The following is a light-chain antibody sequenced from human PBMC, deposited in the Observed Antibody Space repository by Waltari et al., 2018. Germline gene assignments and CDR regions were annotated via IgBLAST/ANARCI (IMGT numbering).Light chain of an antibody. CDR1: SAHSSYA. CDR3: QTWDTGTHVV. CDR2: VSSAGSH. Sequence: QVVLTQSPSASASLGASVKPTCTLSSAHSSYALPWHQQQPEKGPRYLMKVSSAGSHQKGDGIPDRFSGSSSGTERYLTISSVQSEDEADYYCQTWDTGTHVVFGGGTKLTVL. V-gene: IGLV4-69*01. J-gene: IGLJ2*01.